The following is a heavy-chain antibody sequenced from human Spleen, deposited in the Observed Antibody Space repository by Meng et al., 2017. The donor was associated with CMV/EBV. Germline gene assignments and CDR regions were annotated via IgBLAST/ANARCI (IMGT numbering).Heavy chain of an antibody. CDR2: ISSSSSYI. D-gene: IGHD2-2*01. CDR1: FSSYS. CDR3: ARAPGYCSSTSCYAENYFDY. J-gene: IGHJ4*02. Sequence: FSSYSMNWVRQAPGKGLEWVSSISSSSSYIYYADSVKGRFTISRDNAKNSLYLQMNSLRAEDTAVYYCARAPGYCSSTSCYAENYFDYWGQGTLVTVSS. V-gene: IGHV3-21*01.